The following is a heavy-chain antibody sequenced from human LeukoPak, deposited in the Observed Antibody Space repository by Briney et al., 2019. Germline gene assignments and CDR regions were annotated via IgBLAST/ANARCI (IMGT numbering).Heavy chain of an antibody. Sequence: ASVKVSRKASGYTFTSYGISWVRQAPGQGLEWMGWISAYNGNTNYAQKLQGRVTMTTDTSTSTAYMELRSLRSDDTAVYYCARAAVTTSDFDYWGQGTLVTVSS. V-gene: IGHV1-18*01. D-gene: IGHD4-17*01. CDR3: ARAAVTTSDFDY. J-gene: IGHJ4*02. CDR2: ISAYNGNT. CDR1: GYTFTSYG.